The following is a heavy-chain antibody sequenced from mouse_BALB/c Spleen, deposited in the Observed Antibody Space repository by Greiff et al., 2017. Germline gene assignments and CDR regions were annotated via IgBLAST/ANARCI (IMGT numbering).Heavy chain of an antibody. D-gene: IGHD2-4*01. J-gene: IGHJ3*01. Sequence: VHLVESGPGLVAPSQSLSITCTVSGFSLTSYGVHWVRQPPGKGLEWLGVIWAGGSTNYNSALMSRLSISKDNSKSQVFLKMNSLQTDDTAMYYCARRDYDYDAWFAYWGQGTLVTVSA. CDR2: IWAGGST. CDR1: GFSLTSYG. V-gene: IGHV2-9*02. CDR3: ARRDYDYDAWFAY.